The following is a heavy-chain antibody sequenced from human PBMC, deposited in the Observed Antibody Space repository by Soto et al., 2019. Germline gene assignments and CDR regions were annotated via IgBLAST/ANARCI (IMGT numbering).Heavy chain of an antibody. D-gene: IGHD3-3*01. J-gene: IGHJ6*03. V-gene: IGHV3-15*01. CDR2: IKSKTDGGTT. Sequence: GGSLRLSCAASGFTFSNAWMSWVRQAPGKGLEWVGRIKSKTDGGTTDYAAPVKGRFTISRDDSKNTLYLQMNSLKTEDTAVYYCTKLRITIFGVVILPYYYYMDVWGKGTTVTVSS. CDR3: TKLRITIFGVVILPYYYYMDV. CDR1: GFTFSNAW.